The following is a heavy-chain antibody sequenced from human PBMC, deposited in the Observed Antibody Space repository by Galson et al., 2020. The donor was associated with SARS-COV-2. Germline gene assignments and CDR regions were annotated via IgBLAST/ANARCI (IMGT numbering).Heavy chain of an antibody. V-gene: IGHV3-48*04. CDR1: GFTFSSYT. CDR3: ARERLEY. Sequence: GGSLRLSCAASGFTFSSYTMNWVRQAPVKGLELVAYIRSSSGTIYYEDSVTGRFTISRDNAKNSLYLQLNSLRVEDTAVYYCARERLEYWGQGTLVTVSS. D-gene: IGHD1-1*01. J-gene: IGHJ4*02. CDR2: IRSSSGTI.